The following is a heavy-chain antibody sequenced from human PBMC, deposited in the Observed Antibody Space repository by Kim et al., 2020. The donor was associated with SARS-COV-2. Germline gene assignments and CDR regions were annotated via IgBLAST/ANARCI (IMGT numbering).Heavy chain of an antibody. D-gene: IGHD2-15*01. CDR3: AKGYLY. CDR2: IYFGGRS. J-gene: IGHJ4*02. Sequence: IYFGGRSLSNPSLKSRLTISLDASQNQFSLKLTSVTAADTAVYYCAKGYLYWGQGALVTVSS. V-gene: IGHV4-31*02.